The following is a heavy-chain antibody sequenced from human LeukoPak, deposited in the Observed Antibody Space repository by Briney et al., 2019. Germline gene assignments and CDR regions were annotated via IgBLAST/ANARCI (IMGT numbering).Heavy chain of an antibody. Sequence: GGSLRLSCAASGFTFSSYAMHWVRQAPGKGLEWVAVISYDGSNKYYADSVKGRFTISRDNSKNTLYLQMNSLRAEDTAVYYCASGQAVAAPFDYWGQGTLVTVSS. V-gene: IGHV3-30*04. J-gene: IGHJ4*02. CDR3: ASGQAVAAPFDY. CDR1: GFTFSSYA. CDR2: ISYDGSNK. D-gene: IGHD6-19*01.